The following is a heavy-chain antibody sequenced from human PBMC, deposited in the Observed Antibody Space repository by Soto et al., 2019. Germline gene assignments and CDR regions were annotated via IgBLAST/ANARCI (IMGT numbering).Heavy chain of an antibody. J-gene: IGHJ4*02. CDR1: GYTFTSYT. Sequence: QVQLLQSGGQVKKPGASVKVSCKASGYTFTSYTISWVRQAPGQGLEWVGWIGPSSGNTDSAQNRQGRVTMTTDTAASTADKGLRCLGYDDTAVYYCAGDTGNFLDYWGQGTLVTVSS. CDR3: AGDTGNFLDY. CDR2: IGPSSGNT. V-gene: IGHV1-18*01.